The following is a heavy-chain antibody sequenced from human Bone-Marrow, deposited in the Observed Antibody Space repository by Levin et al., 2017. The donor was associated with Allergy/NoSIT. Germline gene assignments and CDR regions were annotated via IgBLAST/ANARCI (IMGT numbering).Heavy chain of an antibody. J-gene: IGHJ4*02. CDR3: ARVFSSGGSCSRGGDCYSGVSDTDY. CDR2: INPNSGGT. V-gene: IGHV1-2*06. Sequence: ASVKVSCKASGYTFTGYYMHWVRQAPGQGLEWMGRINPNSGGTNYAQKFQGRVTMTRDTSISTAYMELSRLRSDDTAVYYCARVFSSGGSCSRGGDCYSGVSDTDYWGQGTLVTVSS. CDR1: GYTFTGYY. D-gene: IGHD2-21*01.